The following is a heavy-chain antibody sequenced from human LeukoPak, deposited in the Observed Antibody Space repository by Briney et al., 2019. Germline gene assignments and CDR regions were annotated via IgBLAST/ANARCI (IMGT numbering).Heavy chain of an antibody. Sequence: GGSLRLSCAASGFTFSNAWMSWVRQAPGKGLEWVGRIKSKTDSGTTDYAAPVKGRFTISRDDSKNTLYLQMNSLKTEDTAVYYYTTEFNPPLVVVPAAISVVDYWGQGTLVTVSS. D-gene: IGHD2-2*02. CDR3: TTEFNPPLVVVPAAISVVDY. J-gene: IGHJ4*02. V-gene: IGHV3-15*01. CDR2: IKSKTDSGTT. CDR1: GFTFSNAW.